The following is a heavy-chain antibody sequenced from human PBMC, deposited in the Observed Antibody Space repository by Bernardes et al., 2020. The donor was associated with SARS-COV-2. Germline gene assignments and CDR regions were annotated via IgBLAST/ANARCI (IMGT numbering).Heavy chain of an antibody. CDR3: TRVLEQQLVRDNWFDP. Sequence: RLSCTASGFTFGAYAMSWFRQAPGKGLEWVGFIRSKAYGGTTEYAASVKGRFTISRDDSKSIAYLQMNSLKTEDTAVYYCTRVLEQQLVRDNWFDPWGQGTLVTVSS. J-gene: IGHJ5*02. CDR1: GFTFGAYA. V-gene: IGHV3-49*03. D-gene: IGHD6-13*01. CDR2: IRSKAYGGTT.